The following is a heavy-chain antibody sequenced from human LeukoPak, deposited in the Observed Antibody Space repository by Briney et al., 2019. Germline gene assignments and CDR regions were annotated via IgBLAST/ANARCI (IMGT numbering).Heavy chain of an antibody. V-gene: IGHV3-23*01. Sequence: GGSLRLSCAASGFTFSSSAMSWVRQAPGKGLEWVSAISGSGGSTYYADSVKGRFTISRDNSKNTLFLQTNGLRAEDTAVYYCAKDPPYCSSSSCIHDYGDAFDYWGQGTLVTVSS. J-gene: IGHJ4*02. D-gene: IGHD2-2*01. CDR2: ISGSGGST. CDR1: GFTFSSSA. CDR3: AKDPPYCSSSSCIHDYGDAFDY.